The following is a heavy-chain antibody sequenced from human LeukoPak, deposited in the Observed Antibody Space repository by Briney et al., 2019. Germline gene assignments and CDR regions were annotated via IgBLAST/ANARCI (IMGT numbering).Heavy chain of an antibody. D-gene: IGHD2-21*01. CDR1: GGSISSYY. J-gene: IGHJ6*03. Sequence: PSETLSLTCTVSGGSISSYYWSWIRQPPGKGLEWIGYIYYSGSTNYNPSLKSRVTISVDTSKNQFSLKLSSVTAADTAVYYCARAVVDYMDVWGKGTTVTVSS. CDR2: IYYSGST. CDR3: ARAVVDYMDV. V-gene: IGHV4-59*01.